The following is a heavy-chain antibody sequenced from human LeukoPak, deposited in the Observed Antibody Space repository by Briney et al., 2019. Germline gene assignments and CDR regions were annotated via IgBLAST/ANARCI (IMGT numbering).Heavy chain of an antibody. CDR2: INAGNGDA. J-gene: IGHJ4*02. CDR1: GYTFTDYG. Sequence: ASVKVSCKTSGYTFTDYGMHWVRQASGQRLEWMAWINAGNGDAKYSQKFQGRITMTRDASTSTVYMELRSLRSEDTAVYYCARDRWELPYYFDYWGQGTLVTVSS. D-gene: IGHD1-26*01. CDR3: ARDRWELPYYFDY. V-gene: IGHV1-3*01.